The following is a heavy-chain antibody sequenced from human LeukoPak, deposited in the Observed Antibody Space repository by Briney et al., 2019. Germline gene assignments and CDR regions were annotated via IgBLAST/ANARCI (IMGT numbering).Heavy chain of an antibody. CDR2: IKQDGSEK. Sequence: GGSLRLSCAASGFTFSTYWMSWVRQAPGKGLEWVANIKQDGSEKDYVDSVKGRFTISRDNAKNSLYLQMNSLRAEDTAVYHCARDHYDSSGYDWFDPWGQGTLVTVSS. V-gene: IGHV3-7*01. D-gene: IGHD3-22*01. J-gene: IGHJ5*02. CDR1: GFTFSTYW. CDR3: ARDHYDSSGYDWFDP.